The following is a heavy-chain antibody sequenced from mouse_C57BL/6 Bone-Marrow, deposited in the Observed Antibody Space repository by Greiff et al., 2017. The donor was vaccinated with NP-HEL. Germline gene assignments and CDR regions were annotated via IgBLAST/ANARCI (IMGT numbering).Heavy chain of an antibody. J-gene: IGHJ4*01. CDR1: GYSFTGYY. Sequence: EVQLQQSGPELVNPGASVKISCKASGYSFTGYYMNWVKQSPEKSLEWIGEINPSTGGTTYNQKFKAKATLTVDKSSSTAYMQLKSLTSEDSAVYYCAREKRYRYGTGAMDYWGQGTSVTVSS. V-gene: IGHV1-42*01. D-gene: IGHD1-1*01. CDR2: INPSTGGT. CDR3: AREKRYRYGTGAMDY.